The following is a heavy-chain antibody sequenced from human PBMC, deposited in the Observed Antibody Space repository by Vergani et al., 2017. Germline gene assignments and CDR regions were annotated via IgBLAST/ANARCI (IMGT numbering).Heavy chain of an antibody. V-gene: IGHV3-30*02. Sequence: QVQLVETGGGVVQPGGSLRLYCATSGFSFNTYGAHWGRQAPGKGLGWVAFIGYDGRIKYNVDSVKGRFTISRDTSKKTLSLQMRSLRADDTAVYYCAKDGRESSDYGYFDYWGQGTLVTVSS. CDR1: GFSFNTYG. D-gene: IGHD4-17*01. CDR3: AKDGRESSDYGYFDY. J-gene: IGHJ4*02. CDR2: IGYDGRIK.